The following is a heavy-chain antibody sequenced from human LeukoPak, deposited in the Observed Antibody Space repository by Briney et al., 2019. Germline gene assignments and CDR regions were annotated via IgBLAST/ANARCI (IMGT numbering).Heavy chain of an antibody. CDR3: ARDNSVGDNAWWFDP. D-gene: IGHD1-26*01. J-gene: IGHJ5*02. Sequence: ASVKVSCKASGYTFTRYYMDWVRQAPGQGLEWMGLINPTGGSTGYAQKFQGRVTMTRDMSTSTDYMELSSLRSEDTAIYYCARDNSVGDNAWWFDPWGQGTLVTVSS. CDR2: INPTGGST. V-gene: IGHV1-46*01. CDR1: GYTFTRYY.